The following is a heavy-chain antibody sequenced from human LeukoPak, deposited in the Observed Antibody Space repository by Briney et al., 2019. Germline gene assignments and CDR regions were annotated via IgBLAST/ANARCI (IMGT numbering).Heavy chain of an antibody. D-gene: IGHD2-2*01. J-gene: IGHJ6*02. V-gene: IGHV1-18*01. CDR1: GYTFKTYG. CDR3: AREIILAALTGAYGMDV. CDR2: ISIYHGNT. Sequence: ASVKVSCKASGYTFKTYGISWVRQAPGEGLEWMGWISIYHGNTHYAQRFQGRVTLTTDTSTSTAYMELRTLRSDDTGVYYCAREIILAALTGAYGMDVWGQGTTVTVSS.